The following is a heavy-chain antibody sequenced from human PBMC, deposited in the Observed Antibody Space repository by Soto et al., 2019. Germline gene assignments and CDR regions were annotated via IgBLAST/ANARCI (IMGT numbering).Heavy chain of an antibody. CDR2: INHSGST. V-gene: IGHV4-34*01. CDR3: ARAEGGIFDY. J-gene: IGHJ4*02. Sequence: SETLYLACAVYGGSFSDFYWTWIRQPPGKGLEWIGEINHSGSTNYNPSLKSRVAISVDTSKNQFSLKLSSVTAADTAVYYCARAEGGIFDYWGQGTLVTVS. CDR1: GGSFSDFY.